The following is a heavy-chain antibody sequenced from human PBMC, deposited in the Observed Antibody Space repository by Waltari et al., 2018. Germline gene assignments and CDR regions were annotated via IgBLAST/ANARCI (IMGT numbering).Heavy chain of an antibody. CDR3: AGARGAAADY. CDR1: GGSFMGYY. Sequence: QVQLQQWGAGLLKPPETLSLTCAVYGGSFMGYYWRWIRPPPGKGLEWIGEINHSGSTNYNPSLKSRVTISVDTSKNQFSLKLSSVTAADTAVYYCAGARGAAADYWGQGTLVTVSS. CDR2: INHSGST. J-gene: IGHJ4*02. V-gene: IGHV4-34*01. D-gene: IGHD6-25*01.